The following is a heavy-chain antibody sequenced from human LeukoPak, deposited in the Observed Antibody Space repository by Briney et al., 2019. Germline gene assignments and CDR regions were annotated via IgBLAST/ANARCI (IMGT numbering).Heavy chain of an antibody. CDR1: GFTFSSHA. Sequence: GGSLRLSCAASGFTFSSHAMVWVRQAPGKGLEWVSSISSTGGTTYYADSVKGRFTISRDNSKNTLYLQMNSLRAEDTAIYYCAKNGDRGAYCTGGTCYPYFYYYMDVWGKGTTVTI. V-gene: IGHV3-23*01. D-gene: IGHD2-15*01. J-gene: IGHJ6*03. CDR2: ISSTGGTT. CDR3: AKNGDRGAYCTGGTCYPYFYYYMDV.